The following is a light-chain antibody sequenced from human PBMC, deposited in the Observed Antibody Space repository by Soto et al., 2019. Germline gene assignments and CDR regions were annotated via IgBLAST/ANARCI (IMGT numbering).Light chain of an antibody. CDR1: SSDVGAYTY. V-gene: IGLV2-14*01. J-gene: IGLJ2*01. CDR2: EVS. CDR3: SSYTTSNTLV. Sequence: QSALTQPASVSGSPGQSNTISCTGTSSDVGAYTYVSCYQQHPGKAPKLMIFEVSDRPSGVSNRFSGSKSGNTASLTISGLQAEDEADYYCSSYTTSNTLVFGGGTKLTV.